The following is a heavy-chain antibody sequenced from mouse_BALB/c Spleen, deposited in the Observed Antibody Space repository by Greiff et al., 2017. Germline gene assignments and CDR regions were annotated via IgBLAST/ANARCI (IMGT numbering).Heavy chain of an antibody. CDR1: GFNIKDTY. CDR3: ARTTMISYYYAMDY. D-gene: IGHD2-4*01. J-gene: IGHJ4*01. V-gene: IGHV14-3*02. Sequence: VQLKQSGAELVKPGASVKLSCTASGFNIKDTYMHWVKQRPEQGLEWIGRIDPANGNTKYDPKFQGKATITADTSSNTAYLQLSSLTSEDTAVYYCARTTMISYYYAMDYWGQGTSVTVSS. CDR2: IDPANGNT.